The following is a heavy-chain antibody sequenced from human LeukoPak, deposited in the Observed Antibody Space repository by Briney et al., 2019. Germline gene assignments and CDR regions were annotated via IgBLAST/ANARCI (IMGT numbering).Heavy chain of an antibody. CDR1: GFTFSSYS. J-gene: IGHJ6*03. D-gene: IGHD3-10*01. V-gene: IGHV3-21*01. Sequence: GGSLRLSCAASGFTFSSYSMNWVRQAPGKGLEWVSSISSSSSYIYYADSVKGRFTISRDNAKNSLYLQMNSLRAEDTAVYYCARSLWFGEGGDYYYYYMDVWGKGTTVTVSS. CDR2: ISSSSSYI. CDR3: ARSLWFGEGGDYYYYYMDV.